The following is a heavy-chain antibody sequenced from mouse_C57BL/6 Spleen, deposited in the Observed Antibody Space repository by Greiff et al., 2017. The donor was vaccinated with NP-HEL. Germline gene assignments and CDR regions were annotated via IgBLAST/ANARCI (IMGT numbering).Heavy chain of an antibody. CDR3: ARKETTGFDY. CDR1: GYAFSSYW. CDR2: IYPGDGDT. Sequence: QVQLKESGAELVKPGASVKISCKASGYAFSSYWMNWVKQRPGKGLEWIGQIYPGDGDTNYNGKFKGKATLTADKSSSTAYMQLSSLTSEDSAVYFCARKETTGFDYWGQGTTLTVSS. J-gene: IGHJ2*01. V-gene: IGHV1-80*01. D-gene: IGHD4-1*02.